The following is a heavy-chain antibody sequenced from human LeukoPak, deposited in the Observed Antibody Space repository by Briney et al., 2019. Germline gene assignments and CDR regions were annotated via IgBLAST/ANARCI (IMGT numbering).Heavy chain of an antibody. Sequence: ASVKVSCKASGGTFSSYAISWVRQAPGQGLEWMGGIIPIFGTANYAQKFQGRVTITTDESTSTAYMELSSLRSEDTAVYYCARPGGYFDWLSDGDYWGQGTLVTVSS. D-gene: IGHD3-9*01. J-gene: IGHJ4*02. CDR2: IIPIFGTA. V-gene: IGHV1-69*05. CDR1: GGTFSSYA. CDR3: ARPGGYFDWLSDGDY.